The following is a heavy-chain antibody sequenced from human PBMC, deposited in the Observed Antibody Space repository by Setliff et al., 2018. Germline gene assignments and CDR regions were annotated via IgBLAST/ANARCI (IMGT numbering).Heavy chain of an antibody. CDR1: GGSISSGGYY. V-gene: IGHV4-31*01. CDR3: ARGRNVAARLFDS. D-gene: IGHD6-6*01. J-gene: IGHJ4*02. Sequence: SETLSLTCTVSGGSISSGGYYWSWIRQHPGKGLEWIGYIYYSGTTYYNPSLKSLVTISVDTSKNQFSLKLSSVTAADTAVYYCARGRNVAARLFDSWGQGTLVTVSS. CDR2: IYYSGTT.